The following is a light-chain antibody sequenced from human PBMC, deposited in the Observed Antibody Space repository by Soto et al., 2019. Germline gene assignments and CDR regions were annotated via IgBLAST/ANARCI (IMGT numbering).Light chain of an antibody. CDR2: KAS. V-gene: IGKV1-5*03. J-gene: IGKJ1*01. CDR3: QQYNNYGSWT. CDR1: QSISGW. Sequence: DIQMTQSPSTLSASVGDRVTITCRASQSISGWLAWYQQKPGKAPKLLIYKASTLESGVPSGFSGSGSGTEFTLTIRSLQPDDFATYYCQQYNNYGSWTFGQGTRVEIK.